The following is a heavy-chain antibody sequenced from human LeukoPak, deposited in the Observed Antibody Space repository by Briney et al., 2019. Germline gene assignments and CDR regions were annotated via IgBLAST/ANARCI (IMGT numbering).Heavy chain of an antibody. CDR3: ASPPTLFGVLWAKDYYYYYMDV. CDR1: GFTFSDYY. CDR2: ISSSGSTI. V-gene: IGHV3-11*04. J-gene: IGHJ6*03. Sequence: GGSLRFSCAASGFTFSDYYMSWVRQAPGKGLEWVSYISSSGSTIYYADSVKGRFTISRDNAKNSLYLQMNSLRTEDTAVYYCASPPTLFGVLWAKDYYYYYMDVWGKGTTVTVSS. D-gene: IGHD3-3*01.